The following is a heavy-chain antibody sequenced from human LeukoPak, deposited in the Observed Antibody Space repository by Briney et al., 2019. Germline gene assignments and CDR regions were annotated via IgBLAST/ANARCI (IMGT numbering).Heavy chain of an antibody. CDR3: VRENDSTGYPFGY. CDR2: ISAYDGNT. CDR1: GYTFSSYG. D-gene: IGHD3-22*01. V-gene: IGHV1-18*01. J-gene: IGHJ4*02. Sequence: GASVKVSCKASGYTFSSYGISWVRQAPGLGLEWMGWISAYDGNTNYAQKVQGRVTMTRDTSTSTAYMELRSLRSDDTAVYYCVRENDSTGYPFGYWGQGTLVTVSS.